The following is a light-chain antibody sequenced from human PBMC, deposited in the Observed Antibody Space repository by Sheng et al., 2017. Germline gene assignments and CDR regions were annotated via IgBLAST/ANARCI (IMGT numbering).Light chain of an antibody. V-gene: IGKV3-15*01. J-gene: IGKJ3*01. CDR3: QQYDDWPLT. CDR1: QSVRSN. Sequence: EIVMTQSPATLSVSPGERATLSCRASQSVRSNLAWYQQKTGQAPRLLIFGASTRAASIPARFSGSGSGTDFTLTVSSLQSEDFAVYYCQQYDDWPLTFGPGTKVDLK. CDR2: GAS.